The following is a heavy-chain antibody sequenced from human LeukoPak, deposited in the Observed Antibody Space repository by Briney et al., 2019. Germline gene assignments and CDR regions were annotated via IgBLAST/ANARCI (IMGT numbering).Heavy chain of an antibody. CDR3: ARDVGATSGAFDI. J-gene: IGHJ3*02. CDR1: GYTFTSYG. V-gene: IGHV1-18*01. CDR2: ISAYNGNT. D-gene: IGHD1-26*01. Sequence: VASVRVSCTASGYTFTSYGISWVRQAPGQGLEWMGWISAYNGNTNYAQKLQGRVTMTTDTSTSTAYMELRSPRSDDTAVYYCARDVGATSGAFDIWGQGTMVTVSS.